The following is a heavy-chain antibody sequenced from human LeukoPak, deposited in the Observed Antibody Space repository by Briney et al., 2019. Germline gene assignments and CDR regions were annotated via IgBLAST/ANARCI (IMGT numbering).Heavy chain of an antibody. V-gene: IGHV3-30*02. D-gene: IGHD2-15*01. CDR3: ARGGSPPYYMDV. CDR1: GFTFSSYG. CDR2: IRYDGSNK. Sequence: LPGGSLRLSCAASGFTFSSYGMHWVRQAPGKGLEWVAFIRYDGSNKYYADSVKGRFTISRDNSKNTLYLQMNSLRAEDTAVYYCARGGSPPYYMDVWGKGTTVTISS. J-gene: IGHJ6*03.